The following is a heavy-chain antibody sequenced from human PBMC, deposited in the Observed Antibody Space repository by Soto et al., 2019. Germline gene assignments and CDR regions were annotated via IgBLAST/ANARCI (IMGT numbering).Heavy chain of an antibody. Sequence: SETLSLTCTVSGGSVSSGSYYWSWIRQPPGKGLEWIGYIYYSGSTNYNPSLKSRVTISVDTSKNQFSLKLSSVTAADTAVYYCARDAQTNSPNWFDPWGQGTRVTFSS. CDR1: GGSVSSGSYY. CDR3: ARDAQTNSPNWFDP. J-gene: IGHJ5*02. CDR2: IYYSGST. V-gene: IGHV4-61*01. D-gene: IGHD1-1*01.